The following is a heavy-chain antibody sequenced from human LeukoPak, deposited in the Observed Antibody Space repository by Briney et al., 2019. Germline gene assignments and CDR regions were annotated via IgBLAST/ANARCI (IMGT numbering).Heavy chain of an antibody. V-gene: IGHV3-23*01. D-gene: IGHD6-13*01. Sequence: GGSLRLSCEASAFPFSSHYMAWVRQAPGRGLEWISALNGGGGDIHYADSVTGRFSISRDNSKNTLYLQMNSLRAEDTAVYYCAKVGDPSSSWPYYYGMDVWGQGTTVTVSS. CDR2: LNGGGGDI. CDR3: AKVGDPSSSWPYYYGMDV. CDR1: AFPFSSHY. J-gene: IGHJ6*02.